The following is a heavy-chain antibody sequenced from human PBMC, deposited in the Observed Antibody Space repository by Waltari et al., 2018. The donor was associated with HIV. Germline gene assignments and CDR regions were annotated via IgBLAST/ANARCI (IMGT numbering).Heavy chain of an antibody. J-gene: IGHJ5*02. D-gene: IGHD4-17*01. Sequence: QVQLQESGPGVVRPSETLSLTCGVSGGSISSYTWWSWVRQPPDRGLEWIGEMYHSGSTNYNSALKSRVTISVDKSKNQFSLELRAVTAADTAVYYCARAVTGDFGSSRFDPWGQGTLVTVSS. CDR2: MYHSGST. CDR1: GGSISSYTW. V-gene: IGHV4-4*02. CDR3: ARAVTGDFGSSRFDP.